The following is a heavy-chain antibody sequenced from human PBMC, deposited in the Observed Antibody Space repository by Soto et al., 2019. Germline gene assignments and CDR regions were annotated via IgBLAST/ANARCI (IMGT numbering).Heavy chain of an antibody. Sequence: PGGSLRLSCAASGFTFSSYSMNWVRQAPGKGLEWVSYISSSSSTIYYADSVKGRFTISRDNAKNSLYLQMNSLRAEDTAVYYCARDAPYGDYEWSSSAFDIWGQGTMVTVSS. CDR3: ARDAPYGDYEWSSSAFDI. CDR2: ISSSSSTI. V-gene: IGHV3-48*01. D-gene: IGHD4-17*01. CDR1: GFTFSSYS. J-gene: IGHJ3*02.